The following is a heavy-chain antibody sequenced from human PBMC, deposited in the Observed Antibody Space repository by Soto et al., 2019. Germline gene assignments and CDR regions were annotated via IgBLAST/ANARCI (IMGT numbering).Heavy chain of an antibody. CDR2: LWYDGSNK. CDR3: ATVRGAVAGDY. J-gene: IGHJ4*02. D-gene: IGHD6-19*01. Sequence: QVQLVESGGGVVQPGRSLRLSCAASQFIFNNYGMQWVRQAPGKGLEWVAVLWYDGSNKYYADSVKGRFTISRDNSKNTVYLQMDSPRVADTAVYYCATVRGAVAGDYWGQGTLVTVSS. CDR1: QFIFNNYG. V-gene: IGHV3-33*01.